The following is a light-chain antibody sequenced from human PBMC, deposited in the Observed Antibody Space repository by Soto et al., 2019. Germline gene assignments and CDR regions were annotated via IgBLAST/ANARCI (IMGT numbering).Light chain of an antibody. Sequence: QSALTQPPSVSGSPGQSITISCTGTSSDVGCYNYVSWYQQHPGKAPKLIISDVSNRPSGVSNRFSGSKSGNTASLTISGLQAEDEADYYCNSYTSSSTHVFGTGTKLTVL. CDR2: DVS. J-gene: IGLJ1*01. CDR1: SSDVGCYNY. V-gene: IGLV2-14*03. CDR3: NSYTSSSTHV.